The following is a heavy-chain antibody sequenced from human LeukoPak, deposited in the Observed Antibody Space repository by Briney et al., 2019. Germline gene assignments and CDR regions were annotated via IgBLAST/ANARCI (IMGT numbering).Heavy chain of an antibody. CDR1: GFTFSSYA. J-gene: IGHJ4*02. CDR2: ASGSGGST. V-gene: IGHV3-23*01. CDR3: AKPRAVGVNAFFDY. Sequence: QTGGSLRLSCAASGFTFSSYAMRWARQAPGKGLEWVSSASGSGGSTYYADSVKGRFTISRDNSKNTLYLQMNSLRAEDTAVYYCAKPRAVGVNAFFDYWGQGTLVTVSS.